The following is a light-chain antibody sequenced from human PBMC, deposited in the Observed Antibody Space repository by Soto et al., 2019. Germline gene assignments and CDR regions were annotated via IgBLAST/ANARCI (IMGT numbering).Light chain of an antibody. J-gene: IGLJ2*01. V-gene: IGLV2-14*01. CDR3: SSYNSSRNLVV. Sequence: QSALTQPASVSGSPGQSITISCTGTSSDVGGYNYVSWYPQHTGKAPKLMIYEVSNRPSGVSNRFSGSKSGNTASLTISGLQAEDEADYYRSSYNSSRNLVVFGGGTKLTVL. CDR2: EVS. CDR1: SSDVGGYNY.